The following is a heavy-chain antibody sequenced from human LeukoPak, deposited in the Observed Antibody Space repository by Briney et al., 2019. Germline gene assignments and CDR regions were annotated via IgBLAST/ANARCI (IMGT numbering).Heavy chain of an antibody. Sequence: GGSLRLSCAASGFTFSTYIMNWVRQAPGKGLEWVSSISSSSTYIYYADSVKGRFTISRDNAKNSLYLRMNGLRDEDTAVYYCARDYYDSSGYPLDRYAFDIWGQGTMVTVSS. D-gene: IGHD3-22*01. CDR3: ARDYYDSSGYPLDRYAFDI. J-gene: IGHJ3*02. V-gene: IGHV3-21*01. CDR1: GFTFSTYI. CDR2: ISSSSTYI.